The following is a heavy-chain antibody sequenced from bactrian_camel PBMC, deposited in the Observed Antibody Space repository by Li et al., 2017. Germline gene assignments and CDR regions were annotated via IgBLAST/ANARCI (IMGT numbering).Heavy chain of an antibody. CDR1: GITEGTNC. D-gene: IGHD5*01. V-gene: IGHV3S53*01. CDR3: AATMGDYALGVPLSPGGCEESDFGW. Sequence: QVQLVESGGGSVQAGGSLRLSCEVSGITEGTNCIGWFRQDPGKEREGVAGITRDGAITYGDSVKGRFTISRDRTDYGFSLRMDNLEPEDSAIYYCAATMGDYALGVPLSPGGCEESDFGWWGQGTQVTVS. CDR2: ITRDGAI. J-gene: IGHJ6*01.